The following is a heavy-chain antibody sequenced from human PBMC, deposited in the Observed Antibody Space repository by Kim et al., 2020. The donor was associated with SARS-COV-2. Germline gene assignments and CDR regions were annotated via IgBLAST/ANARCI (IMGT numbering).Heavy chain of an antibody. J-gene: IGHJ6*02. Sequence: GGSLRLSCAASGFTFSSYSMNWVRQAPGKGLEWVSSISSSSSYIYYADSVKGRFTISRDNAKNSLYLQMNSLRAEDTAVYYCARDPYGGALFYYYYGMDVWGRGTTDTVSS. CDR1: GFTFSSYS. CDR3: ARDPYGGALFYYYYGMDV. V-gene: IGHV3-21*01. D-gene: IGHD4-17*01. CDR2: ISSSSSYI.